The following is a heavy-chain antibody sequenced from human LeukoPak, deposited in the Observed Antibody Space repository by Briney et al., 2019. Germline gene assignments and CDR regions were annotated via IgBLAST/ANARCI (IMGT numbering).Heavy chain of an antibody. CDR2: INPNSGGT. CDR3: ARMYYYDSSGDNWFDP. V-gene: IGHV1-2*02. Sequence: ASVKVSCKASGYTFTGYYMHWVRQAPGQGLEWMGWINPNSGGTNYAQKFQGRVTMTRDTSISTAYMELSRLTSEDTAVYYCARMYYYDSSGDNWFDPWGQGTLVTVSS. D-gene: IGHD3-22*01. CDR1: GYTFTGYY. J-gene: IGHJ5*02.